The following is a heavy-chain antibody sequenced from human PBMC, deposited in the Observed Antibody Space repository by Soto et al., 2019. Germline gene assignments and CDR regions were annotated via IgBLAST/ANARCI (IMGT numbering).Heavy chain of an antibody. CDR2: IYYSGST. Sequence: PSGTVALGSAVSGGCSSSYYWSWIRQPPGKGLEWIGYIYYSGSTNYNPSLKSRVTISVDTSKNQFSLKLSSVTAADTAVYYCARCQCSSGYYPYYYYGMDVWGQGTTVTVSS. CDR3: ARCQCSSGYYPYYYYGMDV. J-gene: IGHJ6*02. CDR1: GGCSSSYY. D-gene: IGHD3-22*01. V-gene: IGHV4-59*01.